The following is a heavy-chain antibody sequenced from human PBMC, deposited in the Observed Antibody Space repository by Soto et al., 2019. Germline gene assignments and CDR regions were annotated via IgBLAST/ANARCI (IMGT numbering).Heavy chain of an antibody. CDR1: GGSISSGGYY. Sequence: QVQLQESGPGLVKPSQTLSLTCTVSGGSISSGGYYWSWIRQHPGKGLEWIGYIYYSGSTYYNPSLKSRVTISVDTSKNQSPLKLSSVSAADTAVYYCARVKKYWGISGNWFDPWGQGTLFTVSS. CDR2: IYYSGST. J-gene: IGHJ5*02. CDR3: ARVKKYWGISGNWFDP. D-gene: IGHD2-21*01. V-gene: IGHV4-31*03.